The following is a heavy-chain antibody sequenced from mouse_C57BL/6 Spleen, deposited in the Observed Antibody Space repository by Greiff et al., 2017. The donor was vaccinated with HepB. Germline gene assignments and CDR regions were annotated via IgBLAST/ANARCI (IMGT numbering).Heavy chain of an antibody. CDR1: GYTFTSYW. V-gene: IGHV1-53*01. CDR2: INPSNGGT. J-gene: IGHJ4*01. Sequence: QVQLQQPGTELVKPGASVKLSCKASGYTFTSYWMHWVKQRPGQGHEWIGNINPSNGGTNYNEKFKSKATLTVDKSSSTAYMQLRSLTYEDYAVYYCARSGDYDGAMDYWGQGTSVTVSS. D-gene: IGHD2-4*01. CDR3: ARSGDYDGAMDY.